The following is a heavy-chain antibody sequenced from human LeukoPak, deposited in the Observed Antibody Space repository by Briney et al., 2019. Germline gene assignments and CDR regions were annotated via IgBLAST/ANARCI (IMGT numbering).Heavy chain of an antibody. CDR3: ARLYQDILTGYDAFDI. Sequence: GGSLRLSCAASGFTFSSYSMNWVRQAPGKGLEWVSYISSSGSTIYYADSVKGRFTISRDNAKNSLYLQMNSLRAEDTAVYYCARLYQDILTGYDAFDIWGQGTMVTVSS. CDR1: GFTFSSYS. J-gene: IGHJ3*02. CDR2: ISSSGSTI. V-gene: IGHV3-48*04. D-gene: IGHD3-9*01.